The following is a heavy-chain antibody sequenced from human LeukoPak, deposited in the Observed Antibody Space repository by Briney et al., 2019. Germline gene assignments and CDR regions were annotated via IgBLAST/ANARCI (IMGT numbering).Heavy chain of an antibody. V-gene: IGHV4-30-4*08. CDR1: GDSINSGDSY. Sequence: PSQTLSLTCTVSGDSINSGDSYWGWIRQTPGKGLEWLGHTYYTGSPYYSPSLKSRLTILVDKSKNHLYLNLASVTAADTAVYFCVRESFGNLQVIPSSYYMDFWGKGITVIVSS. CDR3: VRESFGNLQVIPSSYYMDF. D-gene: IGHD3-10*01. CDR2: TYYTGSP. J-gene: IGHJ6*03.